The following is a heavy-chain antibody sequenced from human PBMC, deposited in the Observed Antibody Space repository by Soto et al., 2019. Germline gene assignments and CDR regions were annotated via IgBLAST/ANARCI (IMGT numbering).Heavy chain of an antibody. J-gene: IGHJ6*03. V-gene: IGHV3-7*01. CDR1: GVTFSSYW. D-gene: IGHD3-3*01. CDR3: ARDKRFLEWSARDYYYMDV. CDR2: IKQDGSEK. Sequence: GGSLRLSCAASGVTFSSYWMSWVRQAPGKGLEWVANIKQDGSEKYYVDSVKGRFTISRDNAKNSLYLQMNSLRAEDTAVYYCARDKRFLEWSARDYYYMDVWGKGTTVTVSS.